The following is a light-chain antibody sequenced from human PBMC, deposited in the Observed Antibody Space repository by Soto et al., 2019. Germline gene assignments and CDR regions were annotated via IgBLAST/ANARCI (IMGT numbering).Light chain of an antibody. CDR2: GAS. CDR1: QRVPTGY. Sequence: EIVLTQSPGTLSLSAGERATLSCRAGQRVPTGYLAWYQQKPGQAPTVLIYGASSRAAGIPDRFSGSGSGTDFTLTISRLEPEDSAVYYCQLYDSSPTFGQGTKVEIK. CDR3: QLYDSSPT. V-gene: IGKV3-20*01. J-gene: IGKJ1*01.